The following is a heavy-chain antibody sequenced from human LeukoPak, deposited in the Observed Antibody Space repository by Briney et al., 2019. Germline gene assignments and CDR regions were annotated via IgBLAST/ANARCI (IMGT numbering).Heavy chain of an antibody. V-gene: IGHV1-24*01. Sequence: ASVKVSCKVSGYTLTELSMHWVRQAPGKGLEWMGGLDPEDGETIYAQKFQGRVTMTEDTSTDTAYMELSSLRSEDTAVYYCATASGNYDYVWGSYRYSGNRFDPWGQGTLVTVS. CDR3: ATASGNYDYVWGSYRYSGNRFDP. D-gene: IGHD3-16*02. J-gene: IGHJ5*02. CDR2: LDPEDGET. CDR1: GYTLTELS.